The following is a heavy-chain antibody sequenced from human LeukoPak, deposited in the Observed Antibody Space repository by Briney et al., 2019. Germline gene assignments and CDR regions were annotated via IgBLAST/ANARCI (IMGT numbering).Heavy chain of an antibody. D-gene: IGHD2-15*01. Sequence: EASVKVSCKASGYTFTSYDINWVRQATGQGLEWMGWMNPNSGNTGYAQKFQGRVTMTRNTSISTAYMELSSLRSEDTAVYYCARVHSLNNWFDPWGQGTLVTVSS. V-gene: IGHV1-8*01. CDR2: MNPNSGNT. J-gene: IGHJ5*02. CDR3: ARVHSLNNWFDP. CDR1: GYTFTSYD.